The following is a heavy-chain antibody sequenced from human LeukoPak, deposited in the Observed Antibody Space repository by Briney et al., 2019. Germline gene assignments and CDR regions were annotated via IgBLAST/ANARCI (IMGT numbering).Heavy chain of an antibody. Sequence: PGGSLRLSCAASGFTFSSYSMNWVRQAPGQGLDWVSSSSSSSSYIYYADSVKGRFTISRDNAKNSLYLQMNSLRAEDTAVYYCARAPDIVATILTDPWFDPWGQGTLVTVSS. V-gene: IGHV3-21*01. J-gene: IGHJ5*02. D-gene: IGHD5-12*01. CDR3: ARAPDIVATILTDPWFDP. CDR2: SSSSSSYI. CDR1: GFTFSSYS.